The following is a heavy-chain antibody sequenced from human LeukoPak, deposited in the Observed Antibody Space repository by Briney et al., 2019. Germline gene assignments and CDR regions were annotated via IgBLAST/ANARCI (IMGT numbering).Heavy chain of an antibody. CDR3: AREGSSSWYGWFDP. CDR2: IYTSGST. D-gene: IGHD6-13*01. J-gene: IGHJ5*02. V-gene: IGHV4-39*07. CDR1: GGSISSSSYY. Sequence: SETLSLTCTVSGGSISSSSYYWGWIRQPPGKGLEWIGRIYTSGSTNYNPSLKSRVTMSVDTSKNQFSLKLSSVTAADTAVYYCAREGSSSWYGWFDPWGQGTLVTVSS.